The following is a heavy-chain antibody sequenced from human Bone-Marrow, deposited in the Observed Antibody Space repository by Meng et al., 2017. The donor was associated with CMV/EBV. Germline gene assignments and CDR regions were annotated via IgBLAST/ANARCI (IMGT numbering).Heavy chain of an antibody. D-gene: IGHD3-22*01. V-gene: IGHV1-2*02. CDR1: GYTFTGYY. Sequence: ASVKVSCKASGYTFTGYYMHWVRQAPGQGLEWMGWINPNSGGTNYAQKFQGRVTMTRDTSISTAYMELSRLRSDDTAVYYCARGMDYYYDSSGYYGAFDPWGQGTLVTVSS. CDR2: INPNSGGT. J-gene: IGHJ5*02. CDR3: ARGMDYYYDSSGYYGAFDP.